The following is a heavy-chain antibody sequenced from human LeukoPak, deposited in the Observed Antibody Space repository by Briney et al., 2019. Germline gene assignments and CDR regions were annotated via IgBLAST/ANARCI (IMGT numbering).Heavy chain of an antibody. D-gene: IGHD6-6*01. CDR2: VRDDGSTK. CDR3: AKTVSSSWGFFDS. Sequence: GGSLRLSCAASGFTFSTYAMSWVRQAPGKGLEWMAFVRDDGSTKYYADSVKGRFTISRDNSKSTLFLQMNSLRAEDTAVYFCAKTVSSSWGFFDSWGQGTLVTVSS. CDR1: GFTFSTYA. J-gene: IGHJ4*02. V-gene: IGHV3-30*02.